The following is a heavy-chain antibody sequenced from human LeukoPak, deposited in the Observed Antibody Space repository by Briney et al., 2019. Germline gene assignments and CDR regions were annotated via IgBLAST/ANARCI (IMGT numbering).Heavy chain of an antibody. D-gene: IGHD3-10*01. Sequence: SVKVSCKASVCTFSSYAISWVRQAPGPGLEWMGGIIPIFSTANYAQKFQGRVTITADESTSTAYMELSSLRSEDTAVYYCATPTSGSYRPPLEAYYYYYGMDVWGKGTTVTVSS. CDR2: IIPIFSTA. CDR1: VCTFSSYA. V-gene: IGHV1-69*13. J-gene: IGHJ6*04. CDR3: ATPTSGSYRPPLEAYYYYYGMDV.